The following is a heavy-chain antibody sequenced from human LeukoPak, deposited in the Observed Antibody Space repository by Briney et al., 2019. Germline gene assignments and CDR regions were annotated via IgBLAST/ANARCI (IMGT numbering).Heavy chain of an antibody. CDR2: IKQDGSEK. CDR3: ARDRPDYYDSSGYDY. CDR1: GFTFSSYW. Sequence: GGSVRLSCAASGFTFSSYWMSWVRQAPGKGLEWVANIKQDGSEKYYVDSVKGRFTISRDNAKNSLYLQMNSLRAEDTAVYYCARDRPDYYDSSGYDYWGQGTLVTVSS. D-gene: IGHD3-22*01. V-gene: IGHV3-7*01. J-gene: IGHJ4*02.